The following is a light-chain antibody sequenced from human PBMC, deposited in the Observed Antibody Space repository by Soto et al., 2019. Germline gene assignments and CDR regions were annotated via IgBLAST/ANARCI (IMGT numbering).Light chain of an antibody. CDR2: GAS. J-gene: IGKJ1*01. V-gene: IGKV3-20*01. CDR1: QSVSSSY. CDR3: QQYGSSTST. Sequence: EIVLTQSPGTLSLSPGERATLSCRASQSVSSSYLACYRQKPGQAPRLLIYGASSRATGIPDRFSGSGSGTDFTLTISRLEPEDFAVYYCQQYGSSTSTFGQGTKVEIK.